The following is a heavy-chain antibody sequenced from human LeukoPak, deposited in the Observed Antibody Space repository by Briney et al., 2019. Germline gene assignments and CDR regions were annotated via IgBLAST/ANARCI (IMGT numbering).Heavy chain of an antibody. CDR2: ISASGGTT. CDR3: AKGWPPDY. CDR1: GFIFSSYA. Sequence: GGSLRLSCAASGFIFSSYAMSWVRQAPGKGLEWVSGISASGGTTYYADSVKGRFTISRDNSKNTLYLQMNSLRAEATATYYCAKGWPPDYWGQGTLVTVSS. J-gene: IGHJ4*02. V-gene: IGHV3-23*01.